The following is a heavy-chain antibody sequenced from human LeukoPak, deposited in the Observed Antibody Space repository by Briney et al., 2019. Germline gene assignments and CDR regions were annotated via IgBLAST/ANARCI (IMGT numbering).Heavy chain of an antibody. J-gene: IGHJ6*02. CDR3: ARDPGSGYFL. V-gene: IGHV3-21*01. D-gene: IGHD3-22*01. CDR2: IRSSTSSI. Sequence: PGGSLRLSCAASGFTFSSYRMNWVGQAAGKGVLFFSSIRSSTSSIYYADSVKARFTISRHNAKNSLYLQMNSLRAEDTAVYYCARDPGSGYFLWGQGTTVTVSS. CDR1: GFTFSSYR.